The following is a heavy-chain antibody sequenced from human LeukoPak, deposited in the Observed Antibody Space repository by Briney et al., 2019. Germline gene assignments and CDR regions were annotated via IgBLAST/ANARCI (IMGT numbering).Heavy chain of an antibody. Sequence: SETLSLTCTVSGGSIKSRSYFWSWIRQPPGKGLEWIGSIYYSGITYNNPSLKTRVTISVDTSKNQFSLKLSSVTAADTAVYYCARHGSGSSSSWYDYWGQGSLVTVSS. CDR1: GGSIKSRSYF. CDR3: ARHGSGSSSSWYDY. J-gene: IGHJ4*02. CDR2: IYYSGIT. V-gene: IGHV4-39*01. D-gene: IGHD6-13*01.